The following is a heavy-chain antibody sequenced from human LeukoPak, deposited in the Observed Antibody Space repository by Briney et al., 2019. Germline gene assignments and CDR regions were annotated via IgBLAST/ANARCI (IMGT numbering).Heavy chain of an antibody. CDR1: GFTFKDYG. J-gene: IGHJ4*02. D-gene: IGHD5-18*01. Sequence: GGSLRLSCAASGFTFKDYGMNWVRQAPGKGLEWVSSISSNSSYIYYADSVKGRFTISRDNAKNSLYLQMNSLRAEDTAVYYCARAHSYGYRGIDYWGQGTLVTVSS. V-gene: IGHV3-21*01. CDR2: ISSNSSYI. CDR3: ARAHSYGYRGIDY.